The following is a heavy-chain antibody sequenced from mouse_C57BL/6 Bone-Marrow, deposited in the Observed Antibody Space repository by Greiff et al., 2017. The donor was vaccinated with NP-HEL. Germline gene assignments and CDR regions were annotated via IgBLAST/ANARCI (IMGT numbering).Heavy chain of an antibody. CDR2: INYDGSST. Sequence: EVQRVESEGGLVQPGSSMKLSCTASGFTFSDYYMAWVRQVPEKGLEWVANINYDGSSTYYLDSLKSRFIISRDNAKNILYLQMSSLKSEDTATYYCARDRDGYYWYVDVWGTGTTVTVSS. J-gene: IGHJ1*03. V-gene: IGHV5-16*01. CDR3: ARDRDGYYWYVDV. D-gene: IGHD2-3*01. CDR1: GFTFSDYY.